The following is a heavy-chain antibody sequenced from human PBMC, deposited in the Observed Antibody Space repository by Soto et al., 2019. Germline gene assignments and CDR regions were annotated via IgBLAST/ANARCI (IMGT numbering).Heavy chain of an antibody. D-gene: IGHD4-17*01. V-gene: IGHV1-69*04. Sequence: GASVKVSCKASGGSFSTYTISWVRQAPGQGLEWMGRIIPIFDITNYAQKFQGRVTITADKSTSTAYLQLSSLRSDDTAVYFCARETGLRTTIEAGAYWGQGTLVTVSS. CDR1: GGSFSTYT. CDR3: ARETGLRTTIEAGAY. CDR2: IIPIFDIT. J-gene: IGHJ4*02.